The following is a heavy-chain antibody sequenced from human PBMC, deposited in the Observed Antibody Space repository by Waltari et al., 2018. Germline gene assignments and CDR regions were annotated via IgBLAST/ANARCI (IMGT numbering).Heavy chain of an antibody. CDR1: GGSISSSSYY. D-gene: IGHD6-19*01. Sequence: QLQLQESGPGLVKPSETLSLTCTVSGGSISSSSYYWGWIRQPPGKGLEWIGSIYYSGSTYYNPSLKSRVTISVDTSKNQFSLKLSSVTAADTAVYYCARRNQWLVPFVFDYWGQGTLVTVSS. CDR2: IYYSGST. CDR3: ARRNQWLVPFVFDY. J-gene: IGHJ4*02. V-gene: IGHV4-39*01.